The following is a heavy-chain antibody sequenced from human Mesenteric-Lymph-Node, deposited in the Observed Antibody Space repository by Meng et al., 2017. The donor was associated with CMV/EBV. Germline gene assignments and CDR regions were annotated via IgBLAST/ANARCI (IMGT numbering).Heavy chain of an antibody. V-gene: IGHV4-30-4*08. CDR2: IYYTGTT. D-gene: IGHD3-10*01. Sequence: LRLSCTVSGGSITSHDYYWSWIRQPPGKGLEWIGYIYYTGTTYYNPSLKSRVTISRDTSKNQFSLTMSSVTAADTAVYYCARDMQGTYGSLNWFDPWGQGTLVTVSS. CDR1: GGSITSHDYY. J-gene: IGHJ5*02. CDR3: ARDMQGTYGSLNWFDP.